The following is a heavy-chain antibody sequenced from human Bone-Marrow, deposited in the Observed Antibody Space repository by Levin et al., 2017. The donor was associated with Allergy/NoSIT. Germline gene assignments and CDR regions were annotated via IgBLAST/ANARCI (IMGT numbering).Heavy chain of an antibody. CDR3: ASISAGDPLSRAKKISTRYDFWSGYYPFDY. D-gene: IGHD3-3*01. CDR2: IIPIFGTA. V-gene: IGHV1-69*06. Sequence: SVKVSCKASGGTFSSYAISWVRQAPGQGLEWMGGIIPIFGTANYAQKFQGRVTITADKSTSTAYMELSSLRSEDTAVYYCASISAGDPLSRAKKISTRYDFWSGYYPFDYWGQGTLVTVSS. J-gene: IGHJ4*02. CDR1: GGTFSSYA.